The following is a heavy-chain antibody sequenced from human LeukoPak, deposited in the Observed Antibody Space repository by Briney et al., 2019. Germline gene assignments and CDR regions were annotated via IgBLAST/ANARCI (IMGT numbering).Heavy chain of an antibody. V-gene: IGHV1-2*04. CDR2: INPNSGGT. CDR3: ARDLYYYDSSGYPYFDY. D-gene: IGHD3-22*01. J-gene: IGHJ4*02. Sequence: GASVKVSCKASGYSFTGYYIHWVRQAPGQGLEWVGWINPNSGGTNYAQKFQGWATMTRDTSISTAYMELRSLRSDDTAVYYCARDLYYYDSSGYPYFDYWGQGTLVTVSS. CDR1: GYSFTGYY.